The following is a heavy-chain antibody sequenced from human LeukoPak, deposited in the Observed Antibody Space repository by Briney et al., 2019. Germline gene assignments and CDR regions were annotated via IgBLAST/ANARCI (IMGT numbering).Heavy chain of an antibody. D-gene: IGHD3-22*01. CDR2: IYYSGST. J-gene: IGHJ4*02. CDR3: ARHTVYYYDSSGYYYYFDY. CDR1: GGSISSYY. Sequence: PSETLSLTCTVSGGSISSYYWSWIRQPPGKGLEWIGYIYYSGSTNYNPSLKSRVTISVDTSKNQFSLKLSSVTAADTAVYYCARHTVYYYDSSGYYYYFDYWGQGTLVTVSS. V-gene: IGHV4-59*08.